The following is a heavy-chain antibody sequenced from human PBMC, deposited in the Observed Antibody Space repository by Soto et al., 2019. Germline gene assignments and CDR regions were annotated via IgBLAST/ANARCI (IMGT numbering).Heavy chain of an antibody. Sequence: ASMKVSCKASGYTYTAYYIHCVRQAPGQGLEWMGWIIPNSRDTNNAQKFQGRVTMTRDASTRTPYMELSRLRSEDTAVYYCAIELGRSNQFDHWGQGTMVTVSS. D-gene: IGHD6-13*01. V-gene: IGHV1-2*02. CDR3: AIELGRSNQFDH. CDR1: GYTYTAYY. J-gene: IGHJ4*02. CDR2: IIPNSRDT.